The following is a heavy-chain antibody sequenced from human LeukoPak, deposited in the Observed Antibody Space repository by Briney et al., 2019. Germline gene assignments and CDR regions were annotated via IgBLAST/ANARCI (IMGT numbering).Heavy chain of an antibody. CDR2: IIPIFGTA. CDR1: GGTFSSYA. D-gene: IGHD3-10*01. CDR3: AREDNYYGSGSISNYFDY. V-gene: IGHV1-69*13. J-gene: IGHJ4*02. Sequence: ASVKVSCKASGGTFSSYALSWVRQGPGQGLEWIGGIIPIFGTANYAQKFQGRVTITADESTSTAYMELSSLRSEDTAVYYCAREDNYYGSGSISNYFDYWGQGTLVTVSS.